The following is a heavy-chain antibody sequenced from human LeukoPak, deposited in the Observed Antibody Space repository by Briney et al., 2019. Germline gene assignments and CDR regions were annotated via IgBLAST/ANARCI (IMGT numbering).Heavy chain of an antibody. CDR2: IKHSGST. CDR3: ERGMFCGPGLDV. Sequence: SETLSLTCAVYGGSFSGYYWSWIRQPPGKGLEWIGEIKHSGSTNYNRYLKSRVTISVDTSKNQFSLKLSSVTAGDTAVYYCERGMFCGPGLDVWGKGTTVTVSS. D-gene: IGHD3-10*02. V-gene: IGHV4-34*01. J-gene: IGHJ6*04. CDR1: GGSFSGYY.